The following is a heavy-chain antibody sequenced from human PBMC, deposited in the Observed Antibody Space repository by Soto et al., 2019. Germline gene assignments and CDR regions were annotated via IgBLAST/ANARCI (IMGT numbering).Heavy chain of an antibody. V-gene: IGHV3-23*01. Sequence: GGSLRLSCAASGFTFSSYAMSWVRQAPGKGLEWVSAISGSVGSTYYADSVKGRFTISRDNSKNTLYLQMNSLRAEDTAVYYCAKHIAAAGTPYDYWGQGTLVTVSS. CDR3: AKHIAAAGTPYDY. D-gene: IGHD6-13*01. CDR1: GFTFSSYA. J-gene: IGHJ4*02. CDR2: ISGSVGST.